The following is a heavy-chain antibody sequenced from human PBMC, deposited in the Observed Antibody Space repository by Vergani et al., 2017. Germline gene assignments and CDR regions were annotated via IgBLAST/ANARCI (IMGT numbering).Heavy chain of an antibody. CDR1: GFTFGEYA. CDR3: TRVARLGSGWVDAFEI. V-gene: IGHV3-49*03. CDR2: IRSKAYGGTT. J-gene: IGHJ3*02. D-gene: IGHD6-19*01. Sequence: EVQLVESGGGLVQPGRSLRLSCTASGFTFGEYAMSWFRQAPGKGLEWVGFIRSKAYGGTTEYAASVKDRFTISRDDFKSIAYLQMNSLKIEDTAVYYCTRVARLGSGWVDAFEIWGQGTMVTVSS.